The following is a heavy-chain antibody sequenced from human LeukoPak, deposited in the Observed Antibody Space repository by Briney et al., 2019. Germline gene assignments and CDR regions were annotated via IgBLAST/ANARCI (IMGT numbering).Heavy chain of an antibody. V-gene: IGHV4-4*07. CDR2: IYTSGST. CDR1: GGSISSYY. D-gene: IGHD1-26*01. CDR3: ARGIVGATTAAFDI. J-gene: IGHJ3*02. Sequence: SETLSLTCTVSGGSISSYYWSWIRQPAGKGLEWIGRIYTSGSTNYNPSLKSRVTMSVDTSKNQFSPKLSSVTAADTAVYYCARGIVGATTAAFDIWGQGTMVTVSS.